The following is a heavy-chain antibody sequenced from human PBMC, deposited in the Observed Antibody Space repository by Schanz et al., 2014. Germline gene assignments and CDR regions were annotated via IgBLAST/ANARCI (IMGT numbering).Heavy chain of an antibody. CDR3: ARGTMPGTFDI. CDR1: GGTFSSYT. D-gene: IGHD2-2*01. J-gene: IGHJ3*02. V-gene: IGHV1-69*02. Sequence: QVQLVQSGAEVKKPGSSVKVSCKASGGTFSSYTINWVRQARGQGLEWVGRFIPILDVGNYSQQFQGRVTFTADKSTSTAYMELSSLRYEDTALYYCARGTMPGTFDIWGQGTMVTVSS. CDR2: FIPILDVG.